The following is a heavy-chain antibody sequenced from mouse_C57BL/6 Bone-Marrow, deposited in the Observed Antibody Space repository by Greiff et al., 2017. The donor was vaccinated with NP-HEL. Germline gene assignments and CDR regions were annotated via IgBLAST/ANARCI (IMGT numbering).Heavy chain of an antibody. CDR2: INPNNGGT. CDR1: GYTFTDYY. CDR3: ARAWLIYFDY. J-gene: IGHJ2*01. D-gene: IGHD2-2*01. Sequence: VQLQQSGPELVKPGASVKISCKASGYTFTDYYMNWVKQSHGKSLEWIGDINPNNGGTSYNQKFKGKATLTVDKSSSTAYMELRSLTSEDSAVYYCARAWLIYFDYWGQGTTLTVSS. V-gene: IGHV1-26*01.